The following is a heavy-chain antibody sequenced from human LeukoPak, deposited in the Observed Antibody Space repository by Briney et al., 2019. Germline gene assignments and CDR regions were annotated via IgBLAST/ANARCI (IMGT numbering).Heavy chain of an antibody. CDR3: ARLLWFGEFNWFDP. CDR1: GGSISSSNW. D-gene: IGHD3-10*01. CDR2: IYHSGST. V-gene: IGHV4-4*02. J-gene: IGHJ5*02. Sequence: SETLSLTCAVSGGSISSSNWWGWVRQPPGKGLEWIGEIYHSGSTNYNPSLKSRVTISVDKSKNQFSLKLSSVTAADTAVYYCARLLWFGEFNWFDPWGQGTLVTVSS.